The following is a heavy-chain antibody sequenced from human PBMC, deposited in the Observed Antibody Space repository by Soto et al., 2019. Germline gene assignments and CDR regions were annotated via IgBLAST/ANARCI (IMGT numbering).Heavy chain of an antibody. CDR1: GYTFTCYD. CDR2: ISAYNGNT. V-gene: IGHV1-18*01. J-gene: IGHJ4*02. D-gene: IGHD6-19*01. CDR3: AREVRSGWKLFEY. Sequence: ASVKVSCKASGYTFTCYDINWVRQATGQGLEWMGWISAYNGNTNYAQKLQGRVTMTTDTSTSTAYMELRSLRSDDTAVYYCAREVRSGWKLFEYWGQGTLVTVSS.